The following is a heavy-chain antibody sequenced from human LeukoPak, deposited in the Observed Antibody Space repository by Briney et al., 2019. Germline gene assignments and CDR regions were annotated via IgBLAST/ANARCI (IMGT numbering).Heavy chain of an antibody. CDR3: ARDPVGYYFDY. J-gene: IGHJ4*02. Sequence: GGSLRLSCAASGFTFSSYTMNWVRQASGKGLEWVSSISSSSTYIYYADSVKGRFTISRENAKNSLYLQINSLRAEDTAVYYCARDPVGYYFDYWGQGTLVTVSS. V-gene: IGHV3-21*01. CDR2: ISSSSTYI. D-gene: IGHD4-23*01. CDR1: GFTFSSYT.